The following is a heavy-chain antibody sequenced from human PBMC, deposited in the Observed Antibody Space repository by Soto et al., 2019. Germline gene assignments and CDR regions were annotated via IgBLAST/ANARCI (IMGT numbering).Heavy chain of an antibody. CDR3: ARLYSSGWYLDY. CDR1: GGTFSSYT. CDR2: IIPILGIA. V-gene: IGHV1-69*02. Sequence: QVQLVQSGAEVKKPGSSVKVSCKASGGTFSSYTISWVRQAPGQGLEWMGRIIPILGIANYAQKFQGRVAITADKSTSTAYMELSSLRSEDTAVYYCARLYSSGWYLDYWGQGTLVTVSS. D-gene: IGHD6-19*01. J-gene: IGHJ4*02.